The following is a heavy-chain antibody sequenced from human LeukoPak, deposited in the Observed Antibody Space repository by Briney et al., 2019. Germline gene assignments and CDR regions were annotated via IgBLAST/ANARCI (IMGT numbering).Heavy chain of an antibody. Sequence: SGTLSLTCGVSGDSIITNHWWSWVRQPPGKGLEWIGEISHSGHTNYNPSLKSRVTISVDTSKNQFSLKLSSVTATDTAVYYCARSDFYGGPLFDYWGQGTLVTVSS. CDR3: ARSDFYGGPLFDY. CDR1: GDSIITNHW. V-gene: IGHV4-4*02. D-gene: IGHD3-16*01. J-gene: IGHJ4*02. CDR2: ISHSGHT.